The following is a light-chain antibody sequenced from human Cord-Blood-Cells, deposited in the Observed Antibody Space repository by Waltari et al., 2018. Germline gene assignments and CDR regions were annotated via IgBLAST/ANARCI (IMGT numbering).Light chain of an antibody. J-gene: IGLJ3*02. V-gene: IGLV2-14*01. CDR2: EVS. CDR1: SSAVGGYNY. CDR3: SSYTSSSTWV. Sequence: QSALTQPASVSGSPGQSITISCTGTSSAVGGYNYVPCYHQHPGKAPKLMIYEVSNRPSGVSNRFSGSKSGNTASLTISGLQAEDEADYYCSSYTSSSTWVFGGGTKLTVL.